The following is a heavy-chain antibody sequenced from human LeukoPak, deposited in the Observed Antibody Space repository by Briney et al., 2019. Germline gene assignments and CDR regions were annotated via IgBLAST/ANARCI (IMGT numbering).Heavy chain of an antibody. CDR1: GASVSSSGYY. D-gene: IGHD6-13*01. J-gene: IGHJ4*02. Sequence: SSETLSLTCTVSGASVSSSGYYWSWIRQPPGKGLEWIGYIYHSGSTNYNPSLKSRVAISVDTSKNQFSLKLTSMTAADTAVYYCGRETIAATGTSVFFDYWGQGTLVTVSS. V-gene: IGHV4-61*08. CDR2: IYHSGST. CDR3: GRETIAATGTSVFFDY.